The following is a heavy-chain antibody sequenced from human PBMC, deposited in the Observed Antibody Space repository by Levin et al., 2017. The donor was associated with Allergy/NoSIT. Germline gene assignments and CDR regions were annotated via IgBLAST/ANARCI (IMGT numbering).Heavy chain of an antibody. CDR1: GFTFSSYS. CDR3: ASSLSQLWFGELQTPNWFDP. V-gene: IGHV3-21*01. D-gene: IGHD3-10*01. J-gene: IGHJ5*02. Sequence: GGSLRLSCAASGFTFSSYSMNWVRQAPGKGLEWVSSISSSSYIYYADSVKGRFTISRDNAKNSLYLQMNSLRAEDTAVYYCASSLSQLWFGELQTPNWFDPWPGNPGHRLL. CDR2: ISSSSYI.